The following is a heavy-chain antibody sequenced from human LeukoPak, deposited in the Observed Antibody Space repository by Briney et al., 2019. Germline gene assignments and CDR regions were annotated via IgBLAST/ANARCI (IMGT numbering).Heavy chain of an antibody. D-gene: IGHD3-22*01. Sequence: SETLSLTCTVPGGSISSSSYYWGWIRQPPGKGLEWIGSIYYSGSTYYNPSLKSRVTISVDTSKNQFSLKLSSVTAADTAVYYCARLYQPYYDSPYYFDYWGQGTLVTVSS. J-gene: IGHJ4*02. V-gene: IGHV4-39*01. CDR2: IYYSGST. CDR3: ARLYQPYYDSPYYFDY. CDR1: GGSISSSSYY.